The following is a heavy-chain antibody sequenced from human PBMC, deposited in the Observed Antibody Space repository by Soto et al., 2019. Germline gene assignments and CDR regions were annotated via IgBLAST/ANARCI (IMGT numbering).Heavy chain of an antibody. D-gene: IGHD2-2*01. CDR2: IYSSGST. CDR3: ARGKRDSTSCLDV. V-gene: IGHV4-59*01. Sequence: SETLSLTCRVSTGSINGYYWNWIRQSPGKGLEWIAFIYSSGSTNYNPSLRSRATISVDRSKNQVSLKLTSVTAADTAVYYCARGKRDSTSCLDVWGQGTTVTVSS. J-gene: IGHJ6*02. CDR1: TGSINGYY.